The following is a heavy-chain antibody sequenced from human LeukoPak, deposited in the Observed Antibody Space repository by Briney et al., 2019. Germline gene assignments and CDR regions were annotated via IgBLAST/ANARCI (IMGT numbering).Heavy chain of an antibody. J-gene: IGHJ4*02. Sequence: SETLSLTCTVSGGSISSYYWSWIRQPPGKGLEWIGYIYYSGSTNHNPSLKSRVTISVDTSKNQFSLKLSSVTAADTAVYYCARIQYYFDYWGQGTLVTVSS. CDR3: ARIQYYFDY. CDR1: GGSISSYY. V-gene: IGHV4-59*08. CDR2: IYYSGST.